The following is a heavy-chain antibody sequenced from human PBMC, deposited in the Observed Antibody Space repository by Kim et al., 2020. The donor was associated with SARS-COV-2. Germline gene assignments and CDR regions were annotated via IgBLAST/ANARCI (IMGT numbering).Heavy chain of an antibody. CDR1: GFTFSSYW. J-gene: IGHJ6*02. V-gene: IGHV3-74*01. Sequence: GGSLRLSCAASGFTFSSYWMHWVRQAPGKGLVWVSRINSDGSSTSYADSVKGRFTISRDNAKNTLYLQMNSLRAEDTAVYYCARDERLWFGEFNGMDVWGQGTTVTVSS. CDR2: INSDGSST. CDR3: ARDERLWFGEFNGMDV. D-gene: IGHD3-10*01.